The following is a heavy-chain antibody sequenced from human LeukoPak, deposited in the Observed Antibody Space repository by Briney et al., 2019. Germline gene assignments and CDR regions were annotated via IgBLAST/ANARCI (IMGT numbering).Heavy chain of an antibody. J-gene: IGHJ6*03. CDR1: GNTFTNYG. Sequence: ASVKVSCKASGNTFTNYGISWVRQAPGRGLEWMGWVSANNDHTYYSQKFQGRVTMTTDTSTSTAYMELRSLRSDDTAVYYCARHSSGWYSYYYYYYMDVWGKGTTVTVSS. D-gene: IGHD6-19*01. CDR2: VSANNDHT. V-gene: IGHV1-18*01. CDR3: ARHSSGWYSYYYYYYMDV.